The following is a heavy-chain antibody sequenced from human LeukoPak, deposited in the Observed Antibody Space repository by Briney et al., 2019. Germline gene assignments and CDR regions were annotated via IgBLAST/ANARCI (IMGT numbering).Heavy chain of an antibody. CDR1: GGSLSNSY. J-gene: IGHJ4*02. Sequence: SETLSLTCTVSGGSLSNSYWSWIRQPPGRGLEWIGYVYYTGSATYNSSLAHRIIISVATSKNQFSLKLTSVSAADTAVNYCARHGAEDGNSGFLTLDYWGQGTLVTVSS. CDR2: VYYTGSA. D-gene: IGHD5-12*01. CDR3: ARHGAEDGNSGFLTLDY. V-gene: IGHV4-59*08.